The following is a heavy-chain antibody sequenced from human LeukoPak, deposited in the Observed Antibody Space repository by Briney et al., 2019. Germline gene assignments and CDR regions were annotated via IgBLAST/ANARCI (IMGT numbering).Heavy chain of an antibody. CDR2: IYHSGST. CDR3: ARLKWLDQEGVFFDP. CDR1: GGSITSDY. V-gene: IGHV4-59*01. J-gene: IGHJ5*02. D-gene: IGHD6-19*01. Sequence: SETLSLTCTVSGGSITSDYWSWLRQPPGKGLEWIGYIYHSGSTTYNPSLKSRLTMSVDTSRNQFSLKLYFVTVADTAVYYCARLKWLDQEGVFFDPWGQGKLVTVSS.